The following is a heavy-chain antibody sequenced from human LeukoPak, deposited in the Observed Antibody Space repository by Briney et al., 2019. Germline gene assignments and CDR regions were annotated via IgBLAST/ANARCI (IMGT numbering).Heavy chain of an antibody. Sequence: SETLSLTCTVSGGSISSGDYYWSWIRQPPGTGLEWVGYIYYSGSTYYNPSLKSRVTISVDTSKNQFSLKLSSVTAADTAVYYCARGPWAYQLPDQPNAFDIWGQGTMVTVSS. D-gene: IGHD2-2*01. CDR2: IYYSGST. CDR1: GGSISSGDYY. V-gene: IGHV4-30-4*08. J-gene: IGHJ3*02. CDR3: ARGPWAYQLPDQPNAFDI.